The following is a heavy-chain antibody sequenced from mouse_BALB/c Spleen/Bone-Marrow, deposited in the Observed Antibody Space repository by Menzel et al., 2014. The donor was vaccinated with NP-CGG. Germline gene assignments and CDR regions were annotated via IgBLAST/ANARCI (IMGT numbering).Heavy chain of an antibody. D-gene: IGHD6-2*01. CDR2: INTYNGNT. J-gene: IGHJ2*01. V-gene: IGHV1-67*01. CDR3: ARLSPHPEFDY. CDR1: GYTFTDYP. Sequence: QVQLMESGPEVVRPGVSVKISCKGSGYTFTDYPMHWVKQSHAKSLEWIGLINTYNGNTNYNQQFKGKATMTVDKSSSTAYMELARLTSDDSAIYYFARLSPHPEFDYWGQGTTLTVSS.